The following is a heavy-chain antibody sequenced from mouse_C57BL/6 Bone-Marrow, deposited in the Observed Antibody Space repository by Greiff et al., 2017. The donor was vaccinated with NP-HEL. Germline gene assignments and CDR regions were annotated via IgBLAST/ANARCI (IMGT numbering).Heavy chain of an antibody. CDR3: ARSSSYLYYFDY. J-gene: IGHJ2*01. CDR1: GYAFTNYL. Sequence: QVQLQQSGAELVRPGTSVKVSRKASGYAFTNYLIEWVKQRPGQGLEWIGVINPGSGGTNYNEKFKGKATLTADKSSSTAYMQLSSLTSEDSAVYFCARSSSYLYYFDYWGQGTTLTVSS. V-gene: IGHV1-54*01. D-gene: IGHD1-1*01. CDR2: INPGSGGT.